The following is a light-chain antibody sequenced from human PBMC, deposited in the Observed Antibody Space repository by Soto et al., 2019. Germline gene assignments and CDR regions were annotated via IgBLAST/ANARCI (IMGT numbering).Light chain of an antibody. Sequence: QSSLTHPRSVSGSPGQSVTISCTGTSSDVGTYDFVSWYQQHPGKAPRLMIFDVSERPSGVPDRFSGSKSGNTASLTISGLQAEDEADYYCCLYAVTFYVFGTGTKVTAL. CDR3: CLYAVTFYV. V-gene: IGLV2-11*01. J-gene: IGLJ1*01. CDR1: SSDVGTYDF. CDR2: DVS.